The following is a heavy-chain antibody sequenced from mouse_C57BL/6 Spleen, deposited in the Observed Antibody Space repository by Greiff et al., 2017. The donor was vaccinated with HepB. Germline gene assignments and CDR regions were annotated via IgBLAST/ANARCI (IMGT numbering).Heavy chain of an antibody. V-gene: IGHV1-76*01. J-gene: IGHJ1*03. D-gene: IGHD1-1*01. CDR1: GYTFTDYY. CDR2: IYPGSGNT. CDR3: AKWIITTGWYFDV. Sequence: VQLQQSGPELVKPGDSVKISCKASGYTFTDYYINWVKQRPGQGLEWIARIYPGSGNTYYNEKFKGKATLTAEKSSSTAYMQLSSLTSEDSAVYFCAKWIITTGWYFDVWGTGTPVTVSS.